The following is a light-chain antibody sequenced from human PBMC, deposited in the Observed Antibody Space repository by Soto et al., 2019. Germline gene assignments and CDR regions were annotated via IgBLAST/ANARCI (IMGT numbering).Light chain of an antibody. V-gene: IGKV3-15*01. CDR1: QSISSN. CDR2: GAS. CDR3: HQRQYWPPIT. Sequence: ETVMTQSPATLSVSPGERATLSCRASQSISSNLAWYQQKPGQAPRLLIYGASTRATGIPARFSGSGSGTEFTLTINSLQSEDFAVYYCHQRQYWPPITFGQGTRLEIK. J-gene: IGKJ5*01.